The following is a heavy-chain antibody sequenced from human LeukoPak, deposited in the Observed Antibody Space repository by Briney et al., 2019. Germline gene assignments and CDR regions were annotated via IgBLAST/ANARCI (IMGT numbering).Heavy chain of an antibody. CDR1: GGSISNNNW. D-gene: IGHD3-10*01. Sequence: SETLSLTCAVSGGSISNNNWWSWVRQPPGMGLEWIGEIYHGGSTNYNPSLKSRVTMSVDRSKNQFSLKLSSVTAADTAVYYCARGEERGSGAVHFDYWGQPTLVTVSS. CDR3: ARGEERGSGAVHFDY. CDR2: IYHGGST. V-gene: IGHV4-4*02. J-gene: IGHJ4*02.